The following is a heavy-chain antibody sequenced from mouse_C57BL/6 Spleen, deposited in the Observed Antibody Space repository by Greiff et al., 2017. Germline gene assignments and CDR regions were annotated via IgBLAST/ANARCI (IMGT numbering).Heavy chain of an antibody. CDR3: ATDLPSYAMDY. J-gene: IGHJ4*01. V-gene: IGHV2-2*01. D-gene: IGHD5-5*01. Sequence: VQGVESGPGLVQPSQSLSITCTVSGFSLTSYGVHWVRQSPGKGLEWLGVIWSGGSTDYNAAFISRLSISKDNSKSQVFFKMNSLQADDTAIYYCATDLPSYAMDYWGQGTSVTVSS. CDR2: IWSGGST. CDR1: GFSLTSYG.